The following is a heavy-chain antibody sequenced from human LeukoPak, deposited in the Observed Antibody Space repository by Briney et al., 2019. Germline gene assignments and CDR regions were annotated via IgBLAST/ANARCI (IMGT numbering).Heavy chain of an antibody. V-gene: IGHV4-59*01. D-gene: IGHD1-14*01. J-gene: IGHJ5*02. Sequence: SETLSLTCTVSGGSISSYYWSWIRQPPGKGLEWIGYIYYSGSTNNNPSLKSRVTISVDTSKNQFSLKLSSVTAADTAVYYCARDRTRQIDPWGQGTLVTVSS. CDR1: GGSISSYY. CDR2: IYYSGST. CDR3: ARDRTRQIDP.